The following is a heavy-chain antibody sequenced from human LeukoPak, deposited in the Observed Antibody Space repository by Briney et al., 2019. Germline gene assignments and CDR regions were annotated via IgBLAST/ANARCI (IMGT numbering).Heavy chain of an antibody. J-gene: IGHJ4*02. V-gene: IGHV1-46*01. CDR1: GYTFATSY. D-gene: IGHD3-22*01. CDR3: ARNYDSSGYYDY. Sequence: ASVKVSCKASGYTFATSYMNWVRQAPGQGLEWMGIINPSGGDTTYAQKFQGRITMTRDTSTSTVYMDLSSLTSEDTAVYYCARNYDSSGYYDYWGQGTLVTVSS. CDR2: INPSGGDT.